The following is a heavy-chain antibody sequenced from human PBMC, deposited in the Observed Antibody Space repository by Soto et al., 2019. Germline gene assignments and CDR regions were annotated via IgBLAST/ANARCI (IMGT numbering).Heavy chain of an antibody. D-gene: IGHD3-10*01. CDR1: GGTFSSYA. J-gene: IGHJ6*02. CDR2: IIPIFGTA. Sequence: SVKVSCKASGGTFSSYAISWVRQAPGQGLEWMGGIIPIFGTANYAQKFQGRVTITADESTSTAYMELSSLRSEDTAVYYCARVTAGKGSLGYYYYGMDVWGQGTTVTVSS. V-gene: IGHV1-69*13. CDR3: ARVTAGKGSLGYYYYGMDV.